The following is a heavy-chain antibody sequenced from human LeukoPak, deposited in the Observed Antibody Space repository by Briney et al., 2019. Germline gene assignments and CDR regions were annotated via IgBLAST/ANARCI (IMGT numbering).Heavy chain of an antibody. J-gene: IGHJ3*02. V-gene: IGHV3-23*01. CDR3: AKSRRFLPNNDAFDI. D-gene: IGHD3-3*01. CDR1: GFTFSSYA. CDR2: ISGSGGST. Sequence: GGSLRLSCAASGFTFSSYAMSWVRQAPGKGLEWVSAISGSGGSTYYADSVKGRFTISRDNSKNTLYLQMDSLRAEDTAVYYCAKSRRFLPNNDAFDIWGQGTMVTVSS.